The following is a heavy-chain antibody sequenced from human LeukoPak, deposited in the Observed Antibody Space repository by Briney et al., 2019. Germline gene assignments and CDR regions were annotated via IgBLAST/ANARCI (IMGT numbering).Heavy chain of an antibody. D-gene: IGHD1-26*01. CDR2: IYTSGST. J-gene: IGHJ6*02. CDR3: AREYSGSYYYYGMDV. CDR1: GGSISSGSYY. Sequence: PSETLSLTCTVSGGSISSGSYYWSWIRQPAGKGLEWIGRIYTSGSTNYNPSLKSRVTISVDTSKNQFSLKLSSVTAADTAVYYCAREYSGSYYYYGMDVWGQGTTVTVSS. V-gene: IGHV4-61*02.